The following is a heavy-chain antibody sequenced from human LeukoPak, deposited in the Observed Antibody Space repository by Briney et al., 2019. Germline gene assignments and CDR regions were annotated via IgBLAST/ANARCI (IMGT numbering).Heavy chain of an antibody. V-gene: IGHV4-59*08. Sequence: SETLSLTCTVSGGSISSYHWSWIRQPPGKGLEWIGYIYYSGSTNYNPSLKSRVTISVDTSKNQFSLKLSSVTAADTAVYYCARICSTTSCQVDYWGQGTLVTVSS. D-gene: IGHD2-2*01. CDR3: ARICSTTSCQVDY. CDR1: GGSISSYH. J-gene: IGHJ4*02. CDR2: IYYSGST.